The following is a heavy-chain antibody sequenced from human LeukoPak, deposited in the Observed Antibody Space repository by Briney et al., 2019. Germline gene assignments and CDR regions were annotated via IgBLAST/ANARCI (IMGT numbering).Heavy chain of an antibody. Sequence: PSETLSLTCTVSGGSISSYYWSWIRQPAGKGLEWIGRIYTSGSTNYNPSLKSRVTMSVDTSKNQFSLKLSSVTAADTAVYYCARAKYCSSTSCYRGAIGNYYYYYMDVWGKGTTVTVSS. J-gene: IGHJ6*03. CDR3: ARAKYCSSTSCYRGAIGNYYYYYMDV. D-gene: IGHD2-2*01. V-gene: IGHV4-4*07. CDR1: GGSISSYY. CDR2: IYTSGST.